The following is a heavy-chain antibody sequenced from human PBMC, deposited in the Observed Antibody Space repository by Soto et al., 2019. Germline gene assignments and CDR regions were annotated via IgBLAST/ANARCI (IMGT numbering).Heavy chain of an antibody. J-gene: IGHJ4*02. CDR1: GFTFSSYA. CDR2: ISYDGSNK. V-gene: IGHV3-30-3*01. D-gene: IGHD3-22*01. Sequence: QVQLVESGGGVVQPGRSLRLSCAASGFTFSSYAMHWVRQAPGKGLEWVAVISYDGSNKYYADSVKGRFTISRDNSKNTLYLQMIRLRAEDTAVYSCASFVVVTFRVEYWGQGTLVTVSS. CDR3: ASFVVVTFRVEY.